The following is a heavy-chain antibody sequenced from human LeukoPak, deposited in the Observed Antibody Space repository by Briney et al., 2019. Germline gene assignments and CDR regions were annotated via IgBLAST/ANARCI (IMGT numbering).Heavy chain of an antibody. CDR2: INPYNGNT. CDR3: ARDGPYESSGFYFVD. J-gene: IGHJ4*02. D-gene: IGHD3-22*01. V-gene: IGHV1-18*01. Sequence: ALVKVSCKASGGTFSSYAINWVRQAPGQGLEWMGWINPYNGNTNYAQKFQGRVSMTTDTSTRTAYMEVRSLRSDDTAVYYCARDGPYESSGFYFVDWGQGTLVTVSS. CDR1: GGTFSSYA.